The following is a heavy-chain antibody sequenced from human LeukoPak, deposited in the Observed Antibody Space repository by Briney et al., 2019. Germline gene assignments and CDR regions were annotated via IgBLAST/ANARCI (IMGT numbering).Heavy chain of an antibody. D-gene: IGHD1-1*01. CDR3: AKDIRTGTTFSILFDY. CDR1: GFTFDDYA. V-gene: IGHV3-43*02. Sequence: PGGSLRLSCAASGFTFDDYAMHWVRQAPGKGLEWVSLISGDGGTTSYADSVKGRFTISRDNSKNSLYLQMNSLRTEDTALYYCAKDIRTGTTFSILFDYWGQGTLVTVSS. J-gene: IGHJ4*02. CDR2: ISGDGGTT.